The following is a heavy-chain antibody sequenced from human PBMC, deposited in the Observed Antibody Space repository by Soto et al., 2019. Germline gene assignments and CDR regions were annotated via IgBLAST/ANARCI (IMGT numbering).Heavy chain of an antibody. D-gene: IGHD2-15*01. J-gene: IGHJ6*02. CDR1: VFSRSTIGVG. CDR2: IYWNDDK. V-gene: IGHV2-5*01. Sequence: PPLGNRTHTLTLTCPFSVFSRSTIGVGVGWIRQPPGKALEWLALIYWNDDKRYSPSLKSRLTITKDTSKNQVVLTMTNMEPVDKDTYYCARVKLYCRVCICYSESLDLMLGCGHGASVTVSS. CDR3: ARVKLYCRVCICYSESLDLMLG.